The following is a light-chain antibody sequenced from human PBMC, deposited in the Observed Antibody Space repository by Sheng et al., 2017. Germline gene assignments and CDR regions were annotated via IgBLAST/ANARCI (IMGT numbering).Light chain of an antibody. V-gene: IGKV3D-20*02. CDR2: GAS. CDR1: QTISTNS. Sequence: EIVLTQSPGTLSLSPGERATLSCRASQTISTNSLAWYQQQPGQAPRLLIYGASSRATGIPDRFSGSGSGTDFTLTISSLEAEDFAVYYCQQRGNWPTFGQGTKLEIK. CDR3: QQRGNWPT. J-gene: IGKJ2*01.